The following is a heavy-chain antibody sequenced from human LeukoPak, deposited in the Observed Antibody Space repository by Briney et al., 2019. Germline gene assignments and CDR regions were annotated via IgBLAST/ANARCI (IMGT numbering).Heavy chain of an antibody. Sequence: SETLSLTCTVSGGSISSAGYYWSWIRQHPGKGLEWIGYIYYSGSTYYNPSLKSRITISVDTSENQFSLKLSSVTAADTAVYYCARADLGPSGGDDWSFDLWGRGTLVTVSS. D-gene: IGHD3-16*01. CDR2: IYYSGST. CDR3: ARADLGPSGGDDWSFDL. V-gene: IGHV4-31*03. J-gene: IGHJ2*01. CDR1: GGSISSAGYY.